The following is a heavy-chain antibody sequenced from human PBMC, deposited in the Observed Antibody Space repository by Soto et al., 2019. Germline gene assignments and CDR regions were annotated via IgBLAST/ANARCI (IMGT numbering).Heavy chain of an antibody. J-gene: IGHJ4*02. D-gene: IGHD1-20*01. CDR1: GGTFSSYA. V-gene: IGHV1-69*13. CDR2: IIPIFGTA. CDR3: ARDWLSITGTPPHGQDFDY. Sequence: SVKVSCKASGGTFSSYAISWVRQAPGQGLEWMGGIIPIFGTANYAQKFQGRVTITADESTSTAYMELSSLRSEDTAVYYCARDWLSITGTPPHGQDFDYWGQGTLVTVSS.